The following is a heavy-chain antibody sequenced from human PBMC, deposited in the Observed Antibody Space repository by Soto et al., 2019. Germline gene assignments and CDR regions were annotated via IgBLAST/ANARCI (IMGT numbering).Heavy chain of an antibody. CDR3: VRDFGD. Sequence: EVQLLESGGGLVQPGGSLRLSCEASGFTFSTYWMHWVRQAPGKGLVWVSRINSDGSSTNYADSVKGRVTISRDNAKNKLYLQIDSLRAEDTAVYFCVRDFGDWGQGTLVTVPS. D-gene: IGHD3-3*01. CDR2: INSDGSST. V-gene: IGHV3-74*01. J-gene: IGHJ4*02. CDR1: GFTFSTYW.